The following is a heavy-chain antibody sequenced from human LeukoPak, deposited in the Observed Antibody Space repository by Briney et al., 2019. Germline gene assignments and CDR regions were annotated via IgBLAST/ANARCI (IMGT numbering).Heavy chain of an antibody. CDR1: GGSISSSSYY. V-gene: IGHV4-39*07. D-gene: IGHD6-19*01. Sequence: SETLSLTCTVSGGSISSSSYYWGWIRQPPGKGLEWIGSIYYSGSTYYNPSLKSRVTISVDTSKNQFSLKLSSVTAADTAVYYCASWSRIAVAAFDYWGQGTLVTVSS. J-gene: IGHJ4*02. CDR2: IYYSGST. CDR3: ASWSRIAVAAFDY.